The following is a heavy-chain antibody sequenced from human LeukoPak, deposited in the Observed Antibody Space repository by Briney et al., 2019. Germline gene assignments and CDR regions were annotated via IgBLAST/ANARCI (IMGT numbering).Heavy chain of an antibody. J-gene: IGHJ4*02. CDR3: ARGRDYDILTCFSNYFDY. D-gene: IGHD3-9*01. CDR2: INHSGST. CDR1: SGSFSGYY. Sequence: SETLSLTCAVYSGSFSGYYWSWIRQPPGKGLEWIGEINHSGSTKYNPSLKSRVTISVDTSKNQFSLKLTSVTAADTAVYYCARGRDYDILTCFSNYFDYWGQGTLVTVSS. V-gene: IGHV4-34*01.